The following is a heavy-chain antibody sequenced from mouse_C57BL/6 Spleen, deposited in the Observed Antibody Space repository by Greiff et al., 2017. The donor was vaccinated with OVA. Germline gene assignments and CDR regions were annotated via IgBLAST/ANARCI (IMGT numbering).Heavy chain of an antibody. CDR3: VRDKGYGYDAYAMDY. J-gene: IGHJ4*01. CDR2: IRSKSSNYAT. D-gene: IGHD2-2*01. CDR1: GFTFNTYA. V-gene: IGHV10-3*01. Sequence: EVKVVESGGGLVQPKGSLKLSCAASGFTFNTYAMHWVRQAPGKGLEWVARIRSKSSNYATYYADSVKDRFTISRDDSQSMLYLQMNNLKTEDTAMYYCVRDKGYGYDAYAMDYWGQGTSVTVSS.